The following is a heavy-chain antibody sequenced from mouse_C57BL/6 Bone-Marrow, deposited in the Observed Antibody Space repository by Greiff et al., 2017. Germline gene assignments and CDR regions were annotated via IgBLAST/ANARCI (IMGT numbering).Heavy chain of an antibody. CDR2: IYPRSGNT. D-gene: IGHD1-1*01. J-gene: IGHJ4*01. CDR1: GYTFTSYG. V-gene: IGHV1-81*01. Sequence: VQLQQSGAELARPGASVKLSCKASGYTFTSYGISWVKQRTGQGLEWIGEIYPRSGNTYYNEKFKGKATLTADKSSSTAYMELRSLTSEDSAVYFCARSSYYGSGRYYAMDYWGQGTSVTVSS. CDR3: ARSSYYGSGRYYAMDY.